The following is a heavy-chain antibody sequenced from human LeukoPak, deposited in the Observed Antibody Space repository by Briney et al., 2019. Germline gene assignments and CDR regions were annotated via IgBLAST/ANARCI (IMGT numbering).Heavy chain of an antibody. CDR1: GGSISSSSYY. D-gene: IGHD3-22*01. V-gene: IGHV4-39*01. CDR3: ARHRIYDSSGYPFDY. Sequence: SETLSLTCTVSGGSISSSSYYWGRIRQPPGKGLEWIGSIYYSGSTYYNPSLKSRVAISVDTSKNQFSLKLSSVTAADTAVYYCARHRIYDSSGYPFDYWGQGTLVTVSS. J-gene: IGHJ4*02. CDR2: IYYSGST.